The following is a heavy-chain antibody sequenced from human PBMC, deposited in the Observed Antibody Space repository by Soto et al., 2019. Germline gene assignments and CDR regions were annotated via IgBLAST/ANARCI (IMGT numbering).Heavy chain of an antibody. CDR3: AIGGGQIDYKGLDV. CDR1: GFFFSDYY. CDR2: ISGTGDTK. V-gene: IGHV3-11*01. J-gene: IGHJ6*02. Sequence: GGFLRLSCAASGFFFSDYYLSWIRQAPGKGLECVAYISGTGDTKYYADSVEGRFTISRDNPKSSLYLQMNSLRAEDAAVYYCAIGGGQIDYKGLDVWGQGTTVTVSS. D-gene: IGHD3-10*01.